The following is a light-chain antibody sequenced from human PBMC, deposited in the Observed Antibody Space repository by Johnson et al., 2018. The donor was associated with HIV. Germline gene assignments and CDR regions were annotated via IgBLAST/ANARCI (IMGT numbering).Light chain of an antibody. CDR1: SSNIENYF. V-gene: IGLV1-51*02. CDR3: GVWDTSLSPLYV. J-gene: IGLJ1*01. Sequence: QSVLTQPPSVSAAPGQRVNISCSGHSSNIENYFVSWYQQLPGAAPRLLIYEDYKRPSGIPDRFSGSKSGASATLGITGLQPGDGADYYCGVWDTSLSPLYVFGTGT. CDR2: EDY.